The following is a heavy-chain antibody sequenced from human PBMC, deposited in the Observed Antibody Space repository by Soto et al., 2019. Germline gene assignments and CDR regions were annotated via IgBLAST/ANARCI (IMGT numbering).Heavy chain of an antibody. CDR1: GFAFSSYS. J-gene: IGHJ4*02. V-gene: IGHV3-21*06. CDR2: ITIRSSYI. CDR3: ARDDGWLVVDS. Sequence: EVQLVESGGGLVKPGGSLRLSCAASGFAFSSYSMNWVRQAPGKGLEWVAFITIRSSYIYYADSVRGRFTVSRDNAKDSLYLQMDGLRAEDTAVYYGARDDGWLVVDSWGQGTLVTVSS. D-gene: IGHD5-12*01.